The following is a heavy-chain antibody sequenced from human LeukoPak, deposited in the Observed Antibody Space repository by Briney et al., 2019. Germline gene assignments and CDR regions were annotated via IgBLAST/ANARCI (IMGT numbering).Heavy chain of an antibody. D-gene: IGHD3-3*01. Sequence: SLRLSCAASGFTFSSYAMHWVRQAPGKGLEWVAVISYDGSNKYYADSVKGRFTISRDNSKNTLYLRMNSLRGEDTAVYYCARDRHYDFWSGFDYWGQGTLVTVSS. CDR2: ISYDGSNK. J-gene: IGHJ4*02. V-gene: IGHV3-30-3*01. CDR3: ARDRHYDFWSGFDY. CDR1: GFTFSSYA.